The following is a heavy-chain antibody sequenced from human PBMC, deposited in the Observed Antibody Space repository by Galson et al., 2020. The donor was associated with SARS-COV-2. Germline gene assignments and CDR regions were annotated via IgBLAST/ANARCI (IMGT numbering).Heavy chain of an antibody. CDR3: AKDHHIVVVIAIPDFDY. J-gene: IGHJ4*02. CDR2: ISGSGGST. CDR1: GFTFSSYA. Sequence: GGSLRLSCAASGFTFSSYAMSWVHQAPGKGLEWVSAISGSGGSTYYADSVKGRFTISRDNSKNTLYLQMNSLRAEDTAVYYCAKDHHIVVVIAIPDFDYWGQGTLVTVSS. D-gene: IGHD2-21*01. V-gene: IGHV3-23*01.